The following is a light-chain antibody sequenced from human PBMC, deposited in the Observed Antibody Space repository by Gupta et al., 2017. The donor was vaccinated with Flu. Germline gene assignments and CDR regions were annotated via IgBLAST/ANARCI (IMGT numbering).Light chain of an antibody. V-gene: IGKV3-15*01. CDR1: QRVGSN. CDR2: GAS. CDR3: QQNAFWPPVT. Sequence: EIVLTPSPATLSVSPGERATLSCRASQRVGSNLDSYQQRPSQAPRLLIYGASTSDADIPARFTGSAYRTDFTITINILQSDDSAVYYCQQNAFWPPVTFGQGTRLDIK. J-gene: IGKJ5*01.